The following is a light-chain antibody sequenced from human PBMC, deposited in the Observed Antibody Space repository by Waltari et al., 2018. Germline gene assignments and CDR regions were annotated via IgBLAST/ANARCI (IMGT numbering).Light chain of an antibody. J-gene: IGKJ1*01. CDR3: QQYYSTPPT. CDR1: QSVLYSSNNNNC. Sequence: EIVMTQSPDSLAVSLGERATINCKSSQSVLYSSNNNNCLAWYQRGPGQPPKLLIYSSSAGDSGVPDRFSGSGSETDFTLTISSLQAEDVAVYYCQQYYSTPPTFGQGTKVEIK. CDR2: SSS. V-gene: IGKV4-1*01.